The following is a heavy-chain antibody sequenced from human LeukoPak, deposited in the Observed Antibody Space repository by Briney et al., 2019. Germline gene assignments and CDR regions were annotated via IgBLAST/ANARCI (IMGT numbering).Heavy chain of an antibody. V-gene: IGHV3-7*01. Sequence: PGGSLRLSCAASGFTFSSYWMSWVRQAPGKGLEGGATIKQEGSEKYYVDSVKGRFTISRDNAKNSLYLQMNSLRAEDTAVYYCARDGGYSYGYFAYYYYYGMDVWGQGTTVTVSS. J-gene: IGHJ6*02. CDR2: IKQEGSEK. CDR3: ARDGGYSYGYFAYYYYYGMDV. CDR1: GFTFSSYW. D-gene: IGHD5-18*01.